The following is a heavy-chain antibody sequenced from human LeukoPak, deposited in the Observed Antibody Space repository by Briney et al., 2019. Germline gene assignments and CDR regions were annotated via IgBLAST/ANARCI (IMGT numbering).Heavy chain of an antibody. CDR1: GFTFSSYG. D-gene: IGHD6-13*01. Sequence: GGSLRLSCAASGFTFSSYGMHWVRQAPGKGLEWVAVIEYDGNIKYYADSVKGLFTISRDSSKNTLYLHMDNLRVEDTAVYYCAKESKTGYSSSSYFDYWGQGTLVTVSS. V-gene: IGHV3-30*18. J-gene: IGHJ4*02. CDR2: IEYDGNIK. CDR3: AKESKTGYSSSSYFDY.